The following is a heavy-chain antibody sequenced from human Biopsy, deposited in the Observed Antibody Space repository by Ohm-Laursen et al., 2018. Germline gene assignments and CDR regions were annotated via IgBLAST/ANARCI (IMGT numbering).Heavy chain of an antibody. CDR3: VRDKSRAPPGDISETFDL. Sequence: SLRLSCAASGFTFSNYWMSWVRQAPGKGLEWVANIKQDVSERFYVDSVKGRFTISRDNAKSSLYLQMNSLRDEDTALYYCVRDKSRAPPGDISETFDLWGQGTMVTVSS. CDR2: IKQDVSER. J-gene: IGHJ3*01. CDR1: GFTFSNYW. V-gene: IGHV3-7*01. D-gene: IGHD6-19*01.